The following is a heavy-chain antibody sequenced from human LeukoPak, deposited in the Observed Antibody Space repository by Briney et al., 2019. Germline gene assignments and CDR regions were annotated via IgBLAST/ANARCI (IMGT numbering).Heavy chain of an antibody. J-gene: IGHJ4*02. CDR3: ARGTTRVSPGY. V-gene: IGHV3-74*01. D-gene: IGHD4-11*01. CDR2: INSDGSST. CDR1: GFTFSTYL. Sequence: GGSLRLSCAASGFTFSTYLMHWVRQAPGKGLVWVSRINSDGSSTSYADSVKGRFTISRDNAKKTLYLQMNSLRAEDTAVYYCARGTTRVSPGYWGQGTLVTVSS.